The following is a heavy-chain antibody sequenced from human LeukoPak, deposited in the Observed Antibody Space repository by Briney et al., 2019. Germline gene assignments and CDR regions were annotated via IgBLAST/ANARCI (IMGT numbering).Heavy chain of an antibody. D-gene: IGHD6-13*01. J-gene: IGHJ4*02. V-gene: IGHV4-30-4*08. CDR3: AGVIAAAVPFFDY. Sequence: PSQTLSLTCTVSGDSISSADYYWTWIRQPPGKGLELVGFIYYSGSTKYNPSLKSRVTISVDTSKNQFSLKLSSVTAADTAVYYCAGVIAAAVPFFDYWGQGTLVTVSS. CDR2: IYYSGST. CDR1: GDSISSADYY.